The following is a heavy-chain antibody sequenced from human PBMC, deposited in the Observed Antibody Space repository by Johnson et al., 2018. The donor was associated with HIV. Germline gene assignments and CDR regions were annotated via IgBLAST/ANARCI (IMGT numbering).Heavy chain of an antibody. D-gene: IGHD3-3*02. Sequence: VPLVESGGDLVQPGGSLRLSCVGSGFTFSTNWMHWVRQAPGKGLVWVSCINSDGSSTSYAESVKGRFTISRDNAKNTLYLQMDSMGAEDTAVDYCARVQILADDVFNIWGQGTMVTVSS. CDR3: ARVQILADDVFNI. CDR1: GFTFSTNW. CDR2: INSDGSST. J-gene: IGHJ3*02. V-gene: IGHV3-74*01.